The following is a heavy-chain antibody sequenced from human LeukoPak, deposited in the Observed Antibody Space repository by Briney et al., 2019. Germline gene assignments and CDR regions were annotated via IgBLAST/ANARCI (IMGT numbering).Heavy chain of an antibody. V-gene: IGHV3-9*01. Sequence: GRSLRLSCAASGFTFDDYAMHWVRQAPGKGLEWVSGISWNGGSIGYADSVKGRFTISRDNAKNSLYLQMNSLRAEDTALYYCAKDAEVAATLEANWFDPWGQGTLVTVSS. CDR3: AKDAEVAATLEANWFDP. CDR2: ISWNGGSI. D-gene: IGHD2-15*01. CDR1: GFTFDDYA. J-gene: IGHJ5*02.